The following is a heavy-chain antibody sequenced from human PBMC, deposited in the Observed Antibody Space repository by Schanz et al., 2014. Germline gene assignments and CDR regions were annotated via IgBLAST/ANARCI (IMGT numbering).Heavy chain of an antibody. Sequence: EVQLVESGGGLVQPGGSLRLSCTASGFTFSDYWMSWVRQARGKGLEWVSSISSGGGSTYYADSVKGRFTISRDNSKNTLYLQMNSLRAEDTAVYYCARAGYDADNWFDPWGQGTLVTVSS. CDR2: ISSGGGST. CDR3: ARAGYDADNWFDP. D-gene: IGHD2-2*01. J-gene: IGHJ5*02. CDR1: GFTFSDYW. V-gene: IGHV3-23*04.